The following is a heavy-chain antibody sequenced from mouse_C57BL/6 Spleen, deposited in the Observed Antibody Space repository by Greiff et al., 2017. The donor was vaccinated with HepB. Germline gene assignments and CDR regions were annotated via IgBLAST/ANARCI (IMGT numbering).Heavy chain of an antibody. V-gene: IGHV1-75*01. CDR3: ASHYYGSSYGYAMDY. J-gene: IGHJ4*01. CDR1: GYTFTDYY. CDR2: IFPGSGST. D-gene: IGHD1-1*01. Sequence: VKLVDSGPELVKPGASVKISCKASGYTFTDYYINWVKQRPGQGLEWIGWIFPGSGSTYYNEKFKGKATLTVDKSSSTAYMLLSSLTSEDSAVYFCASHYYGSSYGYAMDYWGQGTSVTVSS.